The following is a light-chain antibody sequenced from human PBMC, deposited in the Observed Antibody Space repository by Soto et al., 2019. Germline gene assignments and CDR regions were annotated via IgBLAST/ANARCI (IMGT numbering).Light chain of an antibody. V-gene: IGKV3-20*01. CDR3: QHYGTSAL. Sequence: EIVLTQSPGTLSLSPGERATLSCRASQSVSSSYLAWYQQKPGQAPRLLIYDTSDRATGIPDRCSASGSGTDFTLTISRLEPEDFAGYYCQHYGTSALFGPGTKVDIK. CDR1: QSVSSSY. CDR2: DTS. J-gene: IGKJ3*01.